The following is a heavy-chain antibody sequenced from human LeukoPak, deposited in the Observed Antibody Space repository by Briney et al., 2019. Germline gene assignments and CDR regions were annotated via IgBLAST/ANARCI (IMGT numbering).Heavy chain of an antibody. CDR3: ARAHKMATTDY. V-gene: IGHV4-30-2*01. CDR1: GGSISSGGYY. D-gene: IGHD5-24*01. J-gene: IGHJ4*02. Sequence: KPSQTLSLTCTVSGGSISSGGYYWSWIRQPPGKGLEWIGYIYHSGSTYYNPSLKSRVTISVDRSKNQFSLKLSSVTAADTAVYYCARAHKMATTDYWGQGTLVTVSS. CDR2: IYHSGST.